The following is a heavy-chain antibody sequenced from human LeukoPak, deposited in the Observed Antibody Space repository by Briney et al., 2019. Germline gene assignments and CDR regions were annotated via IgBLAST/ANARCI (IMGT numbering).Heavy chain of an antibody. D-gene: IGHD3-22*01. CDR1: GGSFNGYY. CDR2: INHSGST. CDR3: AREGYYYDTNGYPAFDY. Sequence: PSETLSLTCAVYGGSFNGYYWSWIRQPPGKGLEWIGEINHSGSTNFNPSLKSRVSISVDTSKNQFSLKLSSATAADTAVYYCAREGYYYDTNGYPAFDYWGQGTLVTVSS. J-gene: IGHJ4*02. V-gene: IGHV4-34*01.